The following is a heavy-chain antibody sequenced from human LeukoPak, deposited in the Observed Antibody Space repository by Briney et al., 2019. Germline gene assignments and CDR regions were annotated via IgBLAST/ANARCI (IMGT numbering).Heavy chain of an antibody. CDR1: GFTFSSYA. J-gene: IGHJ4*02. D-gene: IGHD6-13*01. V-gene: IGHV3-30-3*01. CDR2: ISYDGSNK. Sequence: SGGSLRLSCAASGFTFSSYAMHWVRQAPDKGLEWVAVISYDGSNKYYADSVKGRFTISRDNSKNTLYLQMNSLRAEDTAVYYCARDSSSYSYYFDYWGQGTLVTVSS. CDR3: ARDSSSYSYYFDY.